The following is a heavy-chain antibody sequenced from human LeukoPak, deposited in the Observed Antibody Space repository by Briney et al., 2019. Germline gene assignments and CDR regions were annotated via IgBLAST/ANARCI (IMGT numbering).Heavy chain of an antibody. CDR3: ARDLKVAGTDYYYYYMDV. J-gene: IGHJ6*03. Sequence: PGGSLRLSCAASGFIFSNYGMNWVRQAPGKGLEWVSYISSNSRTVNYGDSMKGRFTISRDNARNPLYLQMNSLRAEDTAVYYCARDLKVAGTDYYYYYMDVWGKGTTVTVSS. CDR2: ISSNSRTV. V-gene: IGHV3-48*01. D-gene: IGHD6-19*01. CDR1: GFIFSNYG.